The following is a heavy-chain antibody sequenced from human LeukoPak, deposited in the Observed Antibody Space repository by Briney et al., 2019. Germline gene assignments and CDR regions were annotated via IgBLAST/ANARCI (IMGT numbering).Heavy chain of an antibody. CDR2: IFYSGST. Sequence: PSETLSLTCTVSGGSINSYYWSWSRQPPGKGLEWIGYIFYSGSTNYNPSLQSRVTISVDTSRNQFSLNLSSVTAADTAVYYCARGPTRQYFDSWGRGTLVTVSS. V-gene: IGHV4-59*01. CDR3: ARGPTRQYFDS. D-gene: IGHD6-6*01. CDR1: GGSINSYY. J-gene: IGHJ4*02.